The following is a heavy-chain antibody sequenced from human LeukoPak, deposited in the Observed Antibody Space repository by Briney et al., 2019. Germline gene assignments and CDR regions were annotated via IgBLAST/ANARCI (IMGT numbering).Heavy chain of an antibody. V-gene: IGHV1-18*01. J-gene: IGHJ3*02. CDR1: GYTFTSYG. CDR3: ARAPVGATIYFDI. D-gene: IGHD1-26*01. CDR2: ISAYNGNT. Sequence: ASVKVSCKASGYTFTSYGISWVRQAPGQGLEWMGWISAYNGNTNYAQKFQGRVTITADESTSTAYMELSSLRSEDTAVYYCARAPVGATIYFDIWGQGTMVTVSS.